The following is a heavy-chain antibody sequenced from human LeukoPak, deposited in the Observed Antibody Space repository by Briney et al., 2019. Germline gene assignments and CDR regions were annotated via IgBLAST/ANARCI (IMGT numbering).Heavy chain of an antibody. CDR3: ATYDQWLPHGFDP. V-gene: IGHV1-2*02. J-gene: IGHJ5*02. CDR1: AYTLTGYY. Sequence: ASVKVSCKASAYTLTGYYMHWVRQAPGQGLEWMGWINPNSGGTNYAQKFQGRVTKTRDTSIGTAYLELNRLRSDDTAVYYCATYDQWLPHGFDPWGQGTLVTVSS. D-gene: IGHD6-19*01. CDR2: INPNSGGT.